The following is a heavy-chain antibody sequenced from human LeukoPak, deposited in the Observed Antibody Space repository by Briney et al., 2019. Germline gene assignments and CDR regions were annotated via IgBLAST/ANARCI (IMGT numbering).Heavy chain of an antibody. J-gene: IGHJ4*02. V-gene: IGHV4-38-2*02. CDR1: NYSISSIYY. CDR2: IYYSGST. D-gene: IGHD3-9*01. Sequence: SETLSLTCTVSNYSISSIYYWGWIRQPPGKGLEWIGSIYYSGSTYYNPSLRSRVTISLDTSKNQFSLKLRSVTAADTAVYYCARDVHDILPTYWGQGTLVTVSS. CDR3: ARDVHDILPTY.